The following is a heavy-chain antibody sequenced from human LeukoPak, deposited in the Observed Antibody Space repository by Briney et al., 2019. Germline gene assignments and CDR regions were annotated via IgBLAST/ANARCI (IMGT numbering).Heavy chain of an antibody. V-gene: IGHV3-66*01. CDR1: GFTVSSNY. D-gene: IGHD5-18*01. Sequence: GGSLRLSCAASGFTVSSNYMSWVRQAPGKGLEWVSVIYSGGSTYYADSVKGRFTISRDNSKNTLYLQMNSLRAEDTAVYYCAREGGYSYGSPDAFDIWGQGTIVTVSS. CDR2: IYSGGST. CDR3: AREGGYSYGSPDAFDI. J-gene: IGHJ3*02.